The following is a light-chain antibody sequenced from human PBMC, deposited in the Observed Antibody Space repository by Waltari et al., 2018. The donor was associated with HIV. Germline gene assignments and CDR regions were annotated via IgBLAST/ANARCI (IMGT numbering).Light chain of an antibody. V-gene: IGKV4-1*01. J-gene: IGKJ1*01. CDR1: QSVFSTSNKKSY. CDR3: QQYYITPPT. CDR2: WAT. Sequence: DVVMTQSPDALKGSLGERVTINCKSSQSVFSTSNKKSYLAWYQQRPGQTPNLLVYWATTRVSGVPARFCGSGSGTDFTLTINNLQAEDAAIYYCQQYYITPPTFGQGTKVEI.